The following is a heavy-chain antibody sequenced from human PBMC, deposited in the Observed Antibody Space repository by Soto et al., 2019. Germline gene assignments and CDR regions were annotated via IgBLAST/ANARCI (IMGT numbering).Heavy chain of an antibody. J-gene: IGHJ4*02. D-gene: IGHD3-16*02. CDR1: GGSFSGYY. CDR3: ARHLAWGSYRHSYYFDY. V-gene: IGHV4-34*01. CDR2: INHSGST. Sequence: QVQLQQWGAGLLKPSETLSLTCAVYGGSFSGYYWSWIRQPPGKGLEWIGEINHSGSTNYNPSLKGRVTISVDTSKNQFSLKLSSVTAADTAVYYCARHLAWGSYRHSYYFDYWGQGTLVTVSS.